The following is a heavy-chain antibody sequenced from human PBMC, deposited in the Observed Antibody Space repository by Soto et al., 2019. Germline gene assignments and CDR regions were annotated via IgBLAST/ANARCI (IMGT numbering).Heavy chain of an antibody. Sequence: SQTLSLTCAVSGGSISSGGYSWSWIRQPPGKGLEWIGYIYHSGSTYYNPSLKSRVTISVDRSKNQFSLKLSSVTAADTAVYYCARGRMRTPYYYYYYGMDVWGQGTTVTVSS. CDR3: ARGRMRTPYYYYYYGMDV. V-gene: IGHV4-30-2*01. CDR1: GGSISSGGYS. CDR2: IYHSGST. D-gene: IGHD2-15*01. J-gene: IGHJ6*02.